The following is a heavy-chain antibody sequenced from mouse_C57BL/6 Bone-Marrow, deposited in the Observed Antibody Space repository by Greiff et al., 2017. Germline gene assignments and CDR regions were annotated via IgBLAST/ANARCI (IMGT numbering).Heavy chain of an antibody. V-gene: IGHV14-4*01. CDR2: IDPENGDT. J-gene: IGHJ1*03. CDR1: GFNIKDDY. D-gene: IGHD1-1*01. CDR3: TLLLLRSSWGWYFDV. Sequence: EVQLQQSGAELVRPGASVKLSCTASGFNIKDDYMHWVKQRPEQGLEWIGWIDPENGDTEYASKFQGKATITADTSSNTAYLQLSSLTSEDTAVYYWTLLLLRSSWGWYFDVWGTGTTVTVSS.